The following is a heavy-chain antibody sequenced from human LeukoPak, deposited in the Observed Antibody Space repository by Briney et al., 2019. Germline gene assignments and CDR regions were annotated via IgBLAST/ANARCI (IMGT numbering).Heavy chain of an antibody. V-gene: IGHV4-59*01. Sequence: PSETLSLTCTVSGGSISSYYWSWIRQPPGKGLEWIGYIYYSGSTNYNPSLKGRVTTSVDTSKNQFSLKLSSVTAADTAVYYCARTGYYYYMDVWGKGTTVTVSS. CDR2: IYYSGST. CDR1: GGSISSYY. J-gene: IGHJ6*03. CDR3: ARTGYYYYMDV.